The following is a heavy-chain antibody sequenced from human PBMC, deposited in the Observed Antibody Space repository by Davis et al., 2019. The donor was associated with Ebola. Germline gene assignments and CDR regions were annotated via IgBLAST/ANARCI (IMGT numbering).Heavy chain of an antibody. V-gene: IGHV1-18*04. CDR3: ARVSEEIVLVPAAFDY. J-gene: IGHJ4*02. CDR2: ISAYNGNT. D-gene: IGHD2-2*01. Sequence: SVTVSRKASLYTFTRYGIIWVRQAPGQELEWMGWISAYNGNTNYPQKLQGRVTITRDTSASTDYMELSSLRSEDTAVYYCARVSEEIVLVPAAFDYWGQGTLVTVSS. CDR1: LYTFTRYG.